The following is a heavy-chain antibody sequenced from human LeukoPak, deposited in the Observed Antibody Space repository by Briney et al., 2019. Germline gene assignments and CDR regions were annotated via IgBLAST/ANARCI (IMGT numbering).Heavy chain of an antibody. V-gene: IGHV1-46*02. D-gene: IGHD3-22*01. J-gene: IGHJ1*01. CDR1: GYTFNNHY. Sequence: ASVKVSCKASGYTFNNHYMYWVRQAPGQGLEWMGVINPSGGSTSYAQKFQGRVTMTRDTSASTAYMELSSLRSEDTAVYYCARVPLHDRNDYYYPHWGQGTVVTVSS. CDR2: INPSGGST. CDR3: ARVPLHDRNDYYYPH.